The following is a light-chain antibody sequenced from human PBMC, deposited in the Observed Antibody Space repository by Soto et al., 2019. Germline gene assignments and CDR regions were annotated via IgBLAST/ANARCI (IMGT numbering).Light chain of an antibody. Sequence: EIVLTQSPATLFLSPGERATLSCRASQSVSSYFAWYQQKPGQAPRLLIYDASNRATGIPARFSGSGSGTDFTLTISSLEPEDFAVYYCQQRGNWPLTFGQGTK. J-gene: IGKJ1*01. V-gene: IGKV3-11*01. CDR3: QQRGNWPLT. CDR1: QSVSSY. CDR2: DAS.